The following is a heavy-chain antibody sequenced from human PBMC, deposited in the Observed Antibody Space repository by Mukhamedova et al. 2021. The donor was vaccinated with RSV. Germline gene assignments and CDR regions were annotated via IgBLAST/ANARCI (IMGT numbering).Heavy chain of an antibody. D-gene: IGHD3-10*01. J-gene: IGHJ4*02. V-gene: IGHV1-18*01. CDR3: AARSGTYPYYFDY. CDR2: ISTYNGKT. Sequence: EYMGWISTYNGKTNYAQKPQGRVTMTTDTSTSTAYMELRSLRSDDTAVYYCAARSGTYPYYFDYWGQGTLVTVSS.